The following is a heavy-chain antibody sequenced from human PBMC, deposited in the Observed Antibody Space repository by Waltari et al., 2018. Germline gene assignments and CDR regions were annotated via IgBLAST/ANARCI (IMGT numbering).Heavy chain of an antibody. D-gene: IGHD2-15*01. Sequence: QVQLQESGPGLVNPSETLSLTCTVSGGSIRTHYWSWIRQSPGKGLEWIGYSYYTGSTNSNPSLKSRVSRSVDTSKNQFSLKLTSVTAADTAVYYCASDTVLGGFDIWGQGTMVTVSS. CDR2: SYYTGST. CDR1: GGSIRTHY. CDR3: ASDTVLGGFDI. J-gene: IGHJ3*02. V-gene: IGHV4-59*08.